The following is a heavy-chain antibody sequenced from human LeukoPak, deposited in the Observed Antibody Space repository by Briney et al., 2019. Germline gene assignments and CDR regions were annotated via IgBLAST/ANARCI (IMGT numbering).Heavy chain of an antibody. Sequence: PSETLSLTCTVSGGSISSYYWSWIRQPPGKGLEWIGYIYYSGSTNYNPSLKSRVTISVDTSKNQFSLKLSSVTAADTAVYYCARMGLILPAEFDYWSQGTLVTVSS. CDR1: GGSISSYY. J-gene: IGHJ4*02. D-gene: IGHD2-2*01. CDR3: ARMGLILPAEFDY. V-gene: IGHV4-59*01. CDR2: IYYSGST.